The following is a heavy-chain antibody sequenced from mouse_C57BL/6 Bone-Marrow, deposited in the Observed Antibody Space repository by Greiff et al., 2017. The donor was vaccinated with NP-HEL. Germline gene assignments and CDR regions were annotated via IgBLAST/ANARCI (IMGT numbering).Heavy chain of an antibody. J-gene: IGHJ3*01. CDR2: IDPENGDT. D-gene: IGHD3-2*02. CDR1: GFNIKDDY. CDR3: TRGAPAQASWFAY. V-gene: IGHV14-4*01. Sequence: EVQLQQSGAELVRPGASVKLSCTASGFNIKDDYMHWVKQRPEQGLEWIGWIDPENGDTEYASKFQGKATITADTSSNTAYLQLSSLTSEDTAVYYCTRGAPAQASWFAYWGQGTLVTVSA.